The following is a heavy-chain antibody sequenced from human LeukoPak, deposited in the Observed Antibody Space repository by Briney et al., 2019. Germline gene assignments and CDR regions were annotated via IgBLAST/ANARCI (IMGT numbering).Heavy chain of an antibody. CDR3: AKYSRXFQH. CDR2: IYYIGST. V-gene: IGHV4-38-2*01. D-gene: IGHD6-6*01. CDR1: GYSISSGYY. Sequence: PSETLSLTCAVSGYSISSGYYWGWIRQPPGKGLEWSGYIYYIGSTNYNPSLKSRVTISVDTSKNQFSLKLSSVTAADTAVYYCAKYSRXFQHXXQGTLVTVS. J-gene: IGHJ1*01.